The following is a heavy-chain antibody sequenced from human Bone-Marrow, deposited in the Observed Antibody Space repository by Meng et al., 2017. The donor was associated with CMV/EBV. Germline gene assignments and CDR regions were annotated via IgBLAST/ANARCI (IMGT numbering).Heavy chain of an antibody. D-gene: IGHD2-2*01. V-gene: IGHV3-23*01. CDR3: ARRPAEENDY. CDR2: ISGSGGTT. Sequence: GESLKISCAASGFTFNGYAMSWVRQAPGKGLEWVSAISGSGGTTYYADSVKGRFTISRDNSRNTLFLQMNSLRAEDTAVYYCARRPAEENDYWGQGTLVPVSS. CDR1: GFTFNGYA. J-gene: IGHJ4*02.